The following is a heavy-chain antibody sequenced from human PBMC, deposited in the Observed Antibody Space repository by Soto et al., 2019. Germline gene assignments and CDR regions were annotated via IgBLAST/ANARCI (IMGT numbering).Heavy chain of an antibody. J-gene: IGHJ5*02. V-gene: IGHV4-4*07. CDR1: GASISGFY. CDR3: VRDGTKTLRDWFDP. D-gene: IGHD1-1*01. CDR2: IYATGTT. Sequence: TLSLTCTVSGASISGFYWSWIRKSAGKGLEWIGRIYATGTTDYNPSLKSRVMMSVYTSKKQFSLKLRSVTAADTAVYYCVRDGTKTLRDWFDPWGQGISVTVSS.